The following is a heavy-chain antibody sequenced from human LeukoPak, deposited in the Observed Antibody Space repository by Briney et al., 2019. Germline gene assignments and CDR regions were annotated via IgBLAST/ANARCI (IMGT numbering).Heavy chain of an antibody. CDR2: IDNDGSST. V-gene: IGHV3-74*01. CDR1: GFTFRIYW. D-gene: IGHD2-8*01. CDR3: ARGGMAHAFDI. J-gene: IGHJ3*02. Sequence: PGGSLRLSCAPSGFTFRIYWMHWVRQAPGKGLVWVSRIDNDGSSTIYADSVKGRFTISRDNAKSAVYLQMNGLIAEDTGVYYCARGGMAHAFDIWGQGTMVTVSS.